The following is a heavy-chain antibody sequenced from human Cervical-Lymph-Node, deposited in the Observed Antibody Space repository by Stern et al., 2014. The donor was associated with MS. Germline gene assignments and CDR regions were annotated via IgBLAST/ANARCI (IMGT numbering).Heavy chain of an antibody. Sequence: QVQLQESGPGLVKPSETLSLTCAVSGDSISSYTHYWAWIRQPPGKGLEWIGSVYYSGATSYTRSLKSPVPISVDTSKNPFSLGPNSGTAADTAVYYCAKHACTGAACPFDLWGQGTLVTVSS. V-gene: IGHV4-39*01. CDR3: AKHACTGAACPFDL. CDR1: GDSISSYTHY. D-gene: IGHD2-8*02. J-gene: IGHJ4*02. CDR2: VYYSGAT.